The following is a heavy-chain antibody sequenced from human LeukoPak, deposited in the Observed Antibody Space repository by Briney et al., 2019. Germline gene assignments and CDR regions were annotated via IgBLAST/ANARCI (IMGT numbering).Heavy chain of an antibody. CDR1: GYTFTSYG. J-gene: IGHJ6*03. D-gene: IGHD4-17*01. CDR3: ARDSGDYSYYYMDV. CDR2: ISAYNGNT. V-gene: IGHV1-18*01. Sequence: ASVKVSCKASGYTFTSYGISWVRQAPGQGLEWMGWISAYNGNTNYAQKLQGRVTMTTDTSTSTAYMELRSLRSDDTAVYYCARDSGDYSYYYMDVWGKGTTVTVSS.